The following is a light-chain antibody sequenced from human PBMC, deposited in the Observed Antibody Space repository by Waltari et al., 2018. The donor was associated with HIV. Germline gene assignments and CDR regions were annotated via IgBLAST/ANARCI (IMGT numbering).Light chain of an antibody. CDR3: GTWDSGKNVWV. CDR2: DNK. V-gene: IGLV1-51*01. CDR1: SSNIGNNY. J-gene: IGLJ3*02. Sequence: QSVLTQPPSVSAAPGQTVTISCSGSSSNIGNNYVSWYQQVTGAAPKLVLYDNKERPSGMRDRVSGAKSGTSATLDITGLQPGDEADYYCGTWDSGKNVWVFCGGTKLTVL.